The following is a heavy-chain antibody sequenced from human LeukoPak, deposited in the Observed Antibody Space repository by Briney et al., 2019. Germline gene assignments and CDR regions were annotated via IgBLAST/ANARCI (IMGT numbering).Heavy chain of an antibody. D-gene: IGHD3-3*01. CDR3: ARRAYAFWSGYYYYYMDV. CDR2: IYYSGST. CDR1: GGSISSYY. V-gene: IGHV4-59*01. J-gene: IGHJ6*03. Sequence: SETLSLTCTVSGGSISSYYWSWIRQPPGKGLEWVGYIYYSGSTNYNPSLKSRVTISVDTSKNQFSLKLSSVTAADTAVYYCARRAYAFWSGYYYYYMDVWGKGTTVTVSS.